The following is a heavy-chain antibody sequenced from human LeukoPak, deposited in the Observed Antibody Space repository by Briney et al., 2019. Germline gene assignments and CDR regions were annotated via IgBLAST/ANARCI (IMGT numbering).Heavy chain of an antibody. V-gene: IGHV3-64*01. Sequence: GGSLRLSCAASGFTFSSYAMHWVHQAPGKGLEYVSAISSNGGSTYYANSVKGRFTISRDNSKNTLYLQMGSLRAEDMAVYYCARHGDGYGYWGQGTLVTVSS. CDR1: GFTFSSYA. J-gene: IGHJ4*02. CDR2: ISSNGGST. D-gene: IGHD5-24*01. CDR3: ARHGDGYGY.